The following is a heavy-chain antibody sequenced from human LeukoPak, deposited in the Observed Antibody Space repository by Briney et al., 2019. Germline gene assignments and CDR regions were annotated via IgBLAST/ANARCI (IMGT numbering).Heavy chain of an antibody. D-gene: IGHD6-19*01. J-gene: IGHJ4*02. Sequence: GGSLRLSCAASGFTFSSYWMHWVRQAPGKGLVWVSRIDSDGSTIYADSVKGRFTISIDNAKNTLYLQMNSLRAEDTAVYYCIGSGGWPGYWGQGTLVTVSA. CDR3: IGSGGWPGY. CDR2: IDSDGST. V-gene: IGHV3-74*01. CDR1: GFTFSSYW.